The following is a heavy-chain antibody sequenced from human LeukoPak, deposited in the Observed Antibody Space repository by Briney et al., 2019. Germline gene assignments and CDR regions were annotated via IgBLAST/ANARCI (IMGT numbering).Heavy chain of an antibody. CDR3: ARDPVDDY. Sequence: GGSLRLSCAASGFTFSSYSMTWARQAPGKGLEWVSSISSSSSYIYYADSVKGRFTISRDNAKNSLYLQMNSLRGEDTALYYCARDPVDDYWGQGTLVTVSS. CDR2: ISSSSSYI. CDR1: GFTFSSYS. V-gene: IGHV3-21*01. J-gene: IGHJ4*02.